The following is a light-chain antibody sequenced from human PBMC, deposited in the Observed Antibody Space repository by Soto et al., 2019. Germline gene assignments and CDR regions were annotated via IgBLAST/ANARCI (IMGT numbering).Light chain of an antibody. Sequence: VVRIQSPLYLPVTLGQRDSISCRSFQSFVYSDGHTYSNRFQQRPGHSPRRLIYKVSSRDSGAPDRFSGSAGGTDFTLKIPRVAAEDVCVYYGMQGTHWPPITFGQGTRLEIK. CDR2: KVS. CDR3: MQGTHWPPIT. V-gene: IGKV2-30*01. CDR1: QSFVYSDGHTY. J-gene: IGKJ5*01.